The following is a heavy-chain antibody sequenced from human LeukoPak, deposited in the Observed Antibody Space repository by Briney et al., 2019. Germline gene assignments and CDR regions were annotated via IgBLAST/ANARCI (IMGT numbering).Heavy chain of an antibody. CDR1: GYTFTVYY. D-gene: IGHD2-15*01. CDR2: INPSGGST. V-gene: IGHV1-46*01. CDR3: ARESQYCSGGSCYGDY. J-gene: IGHJ4*02. Sequence: ASVTVSFTASGYTFTVYYMHWVRQAPGQGLEWMGIINPSGGSTSYAQKFQGRVTMTRDMSTSTVYMELSSLRSEDTAVYYCARESQYCSGGSCYGDYWGQGTLVTVSS.